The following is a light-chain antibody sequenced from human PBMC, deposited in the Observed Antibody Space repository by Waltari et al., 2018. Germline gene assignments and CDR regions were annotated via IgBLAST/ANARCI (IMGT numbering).Light chain of an antibody. CDR2: GAS. CDR1: QSVNSSY. CDR3: QQYGSSPWT. J-gene: IGKJ1*01. V-gene: IGKV3-20*01. Sequence: EIVLTQSPGPLSLSPGERATLSCRASQSVNSSYLAWYQQKPGQAPRLLSHGASNRATGIPDRFSGSGAGTDFSLTISRLEPEDFAVYYCQQYGSSPWTFGQGTKVEIK.